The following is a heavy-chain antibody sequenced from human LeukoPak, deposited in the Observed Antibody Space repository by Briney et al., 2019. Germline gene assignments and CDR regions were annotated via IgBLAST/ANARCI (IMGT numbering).Heavy chain of an antibody. Sequence: GGSLRLSCAASGFSFSSNSMNWVRQAPGKGLEWVSYISSSGSTIYYADSVKGRFTISRDNAKDSLYLQMNSLRAEDTAVYYCARDQRWELPHYFDYWGQGTLVTVSS. D-gene: IGHD1-26*01. CDR2: ISSSGSTI. V-gene: IGHV3-48*01. CDR1: GFSFSSNS. CDR3: ARDQRWELPHYFDY. J-gene: IGHJ4*02.